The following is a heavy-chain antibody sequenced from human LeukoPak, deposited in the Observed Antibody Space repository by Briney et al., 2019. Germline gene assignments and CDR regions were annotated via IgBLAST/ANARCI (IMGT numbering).Heavy chain of an antibody. CDR1: GYTFTGYY. J-gene: IGHJ6*02. CDR2: INPNSGGT. CDR3: AQPRYCSSTSCGMDV. V-gene: IGHV1-2*02. D-gene: IGHD2-2*01. Sequence: GASVKVSCKASGYTFTGYYMHWVRQAPGQGLEWMGWINPNSGGTNYAQKFQGRVTMTRDTSISTAYMELSRLRSDDTAVYYCAQPRYCSSTSCGMDVWGQGTTVTVSS.